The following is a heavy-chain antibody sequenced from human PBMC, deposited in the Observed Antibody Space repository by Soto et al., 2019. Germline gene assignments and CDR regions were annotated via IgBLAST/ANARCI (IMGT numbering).Heavy chain of an antibody. Sequence: SETLSLTCTVSGGSISSYYWSWIRQPPGKGLEWIGYIYYSGSTNYNPSLKSRVTISVDTSKNQFSLKLSSVTAADTAVYYCARVGWYCSGGSCYIEPYNFDYWGQGTLVTVSS. V-gene: IGHV4-59*01. CDR1: GGSISSYY. CDR2: IYYSGST. D-gene: IGHD2-15*01. J-gene: IGHJ4*02. CDR3: ARVGWYCSGGSCYIEPYNFDY.